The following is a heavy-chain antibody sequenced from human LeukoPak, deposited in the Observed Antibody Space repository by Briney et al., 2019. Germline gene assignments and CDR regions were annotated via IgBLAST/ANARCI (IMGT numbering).Heavy chain of an antibody. D-gene: IGHD3-3*01. CDR3: ARGVHDFWSGFYFDY. V-gene: IGHV3-66*02. CDR2: IYSGGST. J-gene: IGHJ4*02. CDR1: GFIVSSNY. Sequence: GGSLRLSCAASGFIVSSNYMSWVRQAPGKGLEWVSVIYSGGSTYYADSVKGRFTISRDRSKNTLFLQMNSLRAEDTAVYYCARGVHDFWSGFYFDYWGQGTLVTVSS.